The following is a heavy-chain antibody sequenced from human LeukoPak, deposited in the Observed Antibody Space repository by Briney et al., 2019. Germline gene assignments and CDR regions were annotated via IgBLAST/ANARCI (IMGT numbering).Heavy chain of an antibody. CDR3: ARDLELLDY. V-gene: IGHV3-21*01. D-gene: IGHD1-7*01. J-gene: IGHJ4*02. CDR1: GFTFSSYS. CDR2: ISSSSGYI. Sequence: GGSLRLSCAASGFTFSSYSMNWVRQAPGKGLEWVSSISSSSGYIYYADSVKGRFTISRDNAKNSLYLQMNSLRAEDTAVYYCARDLELLDYWGQGTLVTVSS.